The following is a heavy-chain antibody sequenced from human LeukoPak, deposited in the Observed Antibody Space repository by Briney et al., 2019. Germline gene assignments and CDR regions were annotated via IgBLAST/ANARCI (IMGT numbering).Heavy chain of an antibody. D-gene: IGHD1-26*01. CDR1: GGSISSYY. J-gene: IGHJ4*02. CDR3: ARAIEVGAMTPFDY. CDR2: IYSSGST. Sequence: SETLSLTCTVSGGSISSYYWNWIRQPAGKGLEWIGRIYSSGSTNYNPSLKSRVTISGDTSKNQFSLKLTSVTAADTAVYYCARAIEVGAMTPFDYWGQGTLVTVSS. V-gene: IGHV4-4*07.